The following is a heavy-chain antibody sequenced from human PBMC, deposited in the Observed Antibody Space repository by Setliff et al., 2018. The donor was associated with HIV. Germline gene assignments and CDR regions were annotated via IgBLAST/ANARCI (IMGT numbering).Heavy chain of an antibody. V-gene: IGHV4-34*01. D-gene: IGHD1-26*01. Sequence: SETLSLTCAVYGGSFSDYYWSWIRQPPGKGLEWIGEINHSGTTNSNPSLKSRVTMSVDTSKNQFSLKLSSVTAADTAVYYCARLRSELGVFDYWVQGTLVTVSS. J-gene: IGHJ4*02. CDR2: INHSGTT. CDR1: GGSFSDYY. CDR3: ARLRSELGVFDY.